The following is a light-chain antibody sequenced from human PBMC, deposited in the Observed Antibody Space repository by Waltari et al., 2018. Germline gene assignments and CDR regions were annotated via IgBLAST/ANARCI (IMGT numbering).Light chain of an antibody. CDR2: GNS. V-gene: IGLV1-40*01. CDR1: SSNLGVPYD. Sequence: QSVLTQPPSVSGAPGQRVTISCTGGSSNLGVPYDVHWYQQLPGTAPKLLIYGNSNRPSGVPDRISGSKSGTSASLAITGLQTKDEAVYYCQSYDSSLSAVVFGGGTKLTVL. CDR3: QSYDSSLSAVV. J-gene: IGLJ3*02.